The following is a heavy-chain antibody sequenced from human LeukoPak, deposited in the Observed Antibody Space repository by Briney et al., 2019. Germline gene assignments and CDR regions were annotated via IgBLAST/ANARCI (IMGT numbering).Heavy chain of an antibody. V-gene: IGHV5-51*01. D-gene: IGHD6-13*01. Sequence: GESLKISCKGSGYSFTSYWIGWVRQMPGKGLEWMGIIYPGDSDTRYSPSFQGQVTISADKSISTAYLQWSSLKASDTAMYYCARTDSSSWYEYHFDYWGQGTLVTVSS. CDR3: ARTDSSSWYEYHFDY. J-gene: IGHJ4*02. CDR1: GYSFTSYW. CDR2: IYPGDSDT.